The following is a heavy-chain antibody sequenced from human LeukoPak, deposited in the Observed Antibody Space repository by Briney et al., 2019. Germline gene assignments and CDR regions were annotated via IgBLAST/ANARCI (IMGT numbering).Heavy chain of an antibody. J-gene: IGHJ4*02. D-gene: IGHD5-24*01. V-gene: IGHV3-21*01. CDR1: GFTFSSYS. Sequence: PGGSLRLSCAASGFTFSSYSMNWVRQAPGKGLEWVSSISSSSSYIYYADSVKGRFTISRDNAKNSLYLQMNSLRAEDTAVYYCARGTVEMATTIALDYWGQGTLVTVSS. CDR3: ARGTVEMATTIALDY. CDR2: ISSSSSYI.